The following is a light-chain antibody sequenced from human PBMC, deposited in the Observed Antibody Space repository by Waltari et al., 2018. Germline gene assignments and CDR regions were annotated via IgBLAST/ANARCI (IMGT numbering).Light chain of an antibody. V-gene: IGLV2-14*03. CDR2: DVS. CDR1: SSDVGGYNY. Sequence: QSALTQPASVSGSPGQSLTISCTGTSSDVGGYNYVSWYQQHPGKAPKLMIYDVSKRPSGVSNRFSGSKSGNTASLTISGLQAEDEADYYCSSYTSSSTLVVFGGGTKLTVL. J-gene: IGLJ2*01. CDR3: SSYTSSSTLVV.